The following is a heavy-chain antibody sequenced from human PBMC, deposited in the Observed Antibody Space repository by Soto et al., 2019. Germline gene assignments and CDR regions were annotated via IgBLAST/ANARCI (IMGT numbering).Heavy chain of an antibody. CDR2: IYYSGST. J-gene: IGHJ4*02. CDR3: AREDGYNSEFDY. V-gene: IGHV4-59*01. D-gene: IGHD5-12*01. CDR1: GGSISSYY. Sequence: QVQLQESGPGLVKPSETLSLTCTVSGGSISSYYWSWIRQPPGTGLEWIGYIYYSGSTNYNHSLKSRVTISVDTSKNHFSLKLSSVTSADTAVYYCAREDGYNSEFDYWGQGTLVTVSA.